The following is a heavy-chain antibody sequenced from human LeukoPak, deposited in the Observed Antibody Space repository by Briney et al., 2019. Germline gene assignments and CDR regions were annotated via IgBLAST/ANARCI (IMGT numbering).Heavy chain of an antibody. J-gene: IGHJ3*02. CDR1: GLSFSTYA. D-gene: IGHD6-25*01. Sequence: PGGSLRLSCAAYGLSFSTYAMHWVRQAPGKGLEWVAVISYDGSNKYYADSVKGRFTISRDNSKNTLYLQMNSLRAEDTAVYYCARAQRRDAFDIWGQGTMVTVSS. V-gene: IGHV3-30*14. CDR3: ARAQRRDAFDI. CDR2: ISYDGSNK.